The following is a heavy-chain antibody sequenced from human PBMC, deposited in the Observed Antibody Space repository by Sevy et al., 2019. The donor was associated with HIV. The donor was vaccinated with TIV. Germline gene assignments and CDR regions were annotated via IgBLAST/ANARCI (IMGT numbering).Heavy chain of an antibody. CDR1: GFTFGSYW. Sequence: GGSLRLSCAASGFTFGSYWMTWVRQAPGKGLEWVANIKEGGSGRFYVDSVRGRFTVSRDNAKKTLYLQMNNLRGEDTALYYCARLYSSSSGRGLDNWGQRALVTVSS. V-gene: IGHV3-7*01. CDR2: IKEGGSGR. J-gene: IGHJ4*02. CDR3: ARLYSSSSGRGLDN. D-gene: IGHD6-6*01.